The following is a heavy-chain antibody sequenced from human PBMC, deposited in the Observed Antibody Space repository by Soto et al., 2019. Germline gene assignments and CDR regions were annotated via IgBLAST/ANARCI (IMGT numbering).Heavy chain of an antibody. CDR1: GGSISIAGYY. Sequence: QVQLQESGPGLVKPSQTLSLTCTVSGGSISIAGYYWTWIRQHPGKGLEWVGYIYYSGPTYYNPSLRSRVVISVDRSKNQFSLKLGSVTAADTAVYYCAREKGYGDYDYWGQGTLVTVSS. J-gene: IGHJ4*02. CDR3: AREKGYGDYDY. CDR2: IYYSGPT. V-gene: IGHV4-31*03. D-gene: IGHD4-17*01.